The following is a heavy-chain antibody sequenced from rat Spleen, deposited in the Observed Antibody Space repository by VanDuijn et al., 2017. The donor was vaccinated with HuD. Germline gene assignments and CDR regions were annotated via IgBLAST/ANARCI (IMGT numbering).Heavy chain of an antibody. CDR2: ISYEGSST. V-gene: IGHV5-22*01. Sequence: EVQLVESGGGLVQPGRSMKLSCAASGFTFSDHYMAWVRQAPKKGLEWVASISYEGSSTYYGDSVKGRFTISRDNTKSTLYLQMNSLRSEDTATYYCASLMYTPDYLGVMDAWGQGASVTVSS. CDR1: GFTFSDHY. CDR3: ASLMYTPDYLGVMDA. D-gene: IGHD1-6*01. J-gene: IGHJ4*01.